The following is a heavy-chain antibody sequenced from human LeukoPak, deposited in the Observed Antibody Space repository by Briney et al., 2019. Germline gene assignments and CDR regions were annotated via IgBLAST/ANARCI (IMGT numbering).Heavy chain of an antibody. CDR1: GFPFSSHW. Sequence: GSLRLSCAASGFPFSSHWIHLVRPAPGKGLVWVSRINGDGASTAYADSVRGRFTISRDNAKNTLYLQMNSLRADDTAVYYCARGAYAWQDYWGQGILVTVSS. D-gene: IGHD3-16*01. J-gene: IGHJ4*02. V-gene: IGHV3-74*01. CDR2: INGDGAST. CDR3: ARGAYAWQDY.